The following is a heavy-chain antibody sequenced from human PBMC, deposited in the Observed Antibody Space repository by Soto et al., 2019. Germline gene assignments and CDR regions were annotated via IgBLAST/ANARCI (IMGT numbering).Heavy chain of an antibody. CDR3: ARESGDYGDDFYFDY. Sequence: PXGSLRLSCAASGFTXSSNYMSWVRQAPGKGLEWVSVIYSGGSTYYADSVKGRFTISRDNSKNTLYLQMNSLRAEDTAVYYCARESGDYGDDFYFDYWGQGSLVTVSS. CDR1: GFTXSSNY. D-gene: IGHD4-17*01. J-gene: IGHJ4*02. CDR2: IYSGGST. V-gene: IGHV3-53*01.